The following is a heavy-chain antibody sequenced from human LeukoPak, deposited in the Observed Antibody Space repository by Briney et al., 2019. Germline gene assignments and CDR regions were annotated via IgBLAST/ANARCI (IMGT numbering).Heavy chain of an antibody. Sequence: PGGSLRLSCAASGFTFSSYGMHWVRQAPGKGLEWVAFIRYDGSNKYYADSGKGRFTIARDNSKHKLYLQMNSLRAEDTAVYYCAKIGGFWSGSGAFDIWGQGTMVTVSS. CDR1: GFTFSSYG. V-gene: IGHV3-30*02. D-gene: IGHD3-3*01. J-gene: IGHJ3*02. CDR3: AKIGGFWSGSGAFDI. CDR2: IRYDGSNK.